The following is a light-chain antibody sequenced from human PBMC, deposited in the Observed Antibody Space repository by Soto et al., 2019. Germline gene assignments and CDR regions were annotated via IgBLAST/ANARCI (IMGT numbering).Light chain of an antibody. CDR2: DVT. CDR1: TSDVGSYNH. CDR3: SSYTNTNTLV. V-gene: IGLV2-14*01. J-gene: IGLJ2*01. Sequence: QSVLTQPASVSGSPGQSITISCTGTTSDVGSYNHVSWYQQHPGEAPKLMIYDVTYRPSGVSNRFSGSKSGNTASLTISGLQAEDEADYYCSSYTNTNTLVFGGGTKLTVL.